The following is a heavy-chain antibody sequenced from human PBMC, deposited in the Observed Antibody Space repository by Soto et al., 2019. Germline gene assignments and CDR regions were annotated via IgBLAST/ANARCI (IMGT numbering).Heavy chain of an antibody. D-gene: IGHD1-20*01. J-gene: IGHJ4*02. Sequence: QVQPQESGPGLVKPSETLSLTCTVSGDSMSPYYWSWIRQPPGKGLEWIGFIYYTGNTNYKPSRKRRVTLSVGTPKKQFSPELSSATPADTAVTQRERTLRYNMNTGPDYFDYWVQGTLVTVS. CDR2: IYYTGNT. CDR1: GDSMSPYY. V-gene: IGHV4-59*01. CDR3: ERTLRYNMNTGPDYFDY.